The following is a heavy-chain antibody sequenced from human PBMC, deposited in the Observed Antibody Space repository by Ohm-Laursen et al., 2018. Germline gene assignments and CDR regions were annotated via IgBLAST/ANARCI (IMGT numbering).Heavy chain of an antibody. D-gene: IGHD3-22*01. J-gene: IGHJ5*02. CDR3: ARGYLKEVIISNRYNWFDP. V-gene: IGHV1-2*02. Sequence: VSSVKVSCKASGYTFTGYYLHRVRQAPGQGLEWMGWIKSNSGDTKYAQKFEGRVTMTRDTSIGTAYMELTRLTSDDTAVYYCARGYLKEVIISNRYNWFDPWGQGTLVTVSS. CDR2: IKSNSGDT. CDR1: GYTFTGYY.